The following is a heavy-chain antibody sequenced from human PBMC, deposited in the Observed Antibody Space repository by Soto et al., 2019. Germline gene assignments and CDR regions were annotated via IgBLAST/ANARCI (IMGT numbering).Heavy chain of an antibody. J-gene: IGHJ4*02. CDR1: GFTFYNYA. CDR2: IGSSGGRT. CDR3: AKEWVYDTSGWSFDY. Sequence: GGSLRLSCAASGFTFYNYAMSWVRQAPGKGLEWVSVIGSSGGRTYYADSLKGRFTISRDNSKHTLYLQMISLRAEDTAVYYCAKEWVYDTSGWSFDYWGQGTLVTVSS. V-gene: IGHV3-23*01. D-gene: IGHD3-22*01.